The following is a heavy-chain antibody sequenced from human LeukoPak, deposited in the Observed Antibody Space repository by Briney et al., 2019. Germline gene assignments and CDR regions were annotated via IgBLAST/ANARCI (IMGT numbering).Heavy chain of an antibody. CDR1: GFTFSSYA. D-gene: IGHD2-21*02. CDR2: ISSNGGST. CDR3: ARSCGGDCYGAFDI. J-gene: IGHJ3*02. V-gene: IGHV3-64*02. Sequence: PGGSLRLSCAASGFTFSSYAMHWVRQAPGKGLEYASAISSNGGSTYYADSVKGRFTISRDNSKNTLYLQMGSLRAEDMAVYYCARSCGGDCYGAFDIWGQGTMVTVSS.